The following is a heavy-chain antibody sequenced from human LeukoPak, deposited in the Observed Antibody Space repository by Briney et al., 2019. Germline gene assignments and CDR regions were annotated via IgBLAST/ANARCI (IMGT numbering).Heavy chain of an antibody. CDR1: GGSFSGYY. V-gene: IGHV4-34*01. J-gene: IGHJ4*02. D-gene: IGHD3-10*01. CDR3: ASSQLWYYGSGSYYY. CDR2: INHSGST. Sequence: SETLSLTCAVYGGSFSGYYWSWIRQPPGKGLEWIAEINHSGSTNYNPSLKSRVTISVDTSKNQFSLKLSSVTAADTAVYYCASSQLWYYGSGSYYYWGQGTLVTVSS.